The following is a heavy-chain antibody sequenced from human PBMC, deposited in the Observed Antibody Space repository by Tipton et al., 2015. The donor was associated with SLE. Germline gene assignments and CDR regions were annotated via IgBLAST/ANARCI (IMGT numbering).Heavy chain of an antibody. Sequence: SLRLSCAASGFTFSTYAMNWVRQAPGKGLEWVSLIIGNGLSTYYADSVKGRFTISRDNSKNTLYLLMNSLRVEDTAVYYCARDFGSYYGSGKDWYFDLWGRGTLVTVSS. CDR3: ARDFGSYYGSGKDWYFDL. D-gene: IGHD3-10*01. V-gene: IGHV3-23*01. CDR2: IIGNGLST. J-gene: IGHJ2*01. CDR1: GFTFSTYA.